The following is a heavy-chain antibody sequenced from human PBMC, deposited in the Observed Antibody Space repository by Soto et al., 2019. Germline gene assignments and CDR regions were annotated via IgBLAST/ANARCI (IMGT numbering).Heavy chain of an antibody. V-gene: IGHV3-9*01. CDR3: AKDQKIGTSYYYYGMDV. J-gene: IGHJ6*02. D-gene: IGHD3-10*01. CDR1: GFTFDDYA. CDR2: ISWNSANI. Sequence: PGGSLRLSCAASGFTFDDYAMHWVRQGPGKGLEWVSGISWNSANIVYAASVKGRFTISRDNAKNSLYLQMNSLRAEDTALYYCAKDQKIGTSYYYYGMDVWGQGTTVPVYS.